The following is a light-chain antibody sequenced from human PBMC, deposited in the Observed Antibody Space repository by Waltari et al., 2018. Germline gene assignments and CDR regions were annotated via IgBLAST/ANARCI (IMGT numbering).Light chain of an antibody. CDR2: DVS. CDR1: SSDVGAYNY. Sequence: QSALTQPASESGSPGQSTTISCTGPSSDVGAYNYVSWYQQHPGKAPKLMIYDVSNRPSGVSNRFSGSKSGNTASLTISGLQAEDEADYYCSSYTTSSTVVFGGGTKLTVL. V-gene: IGLV2-14*03. J-gene: IGLJ2*01. CDR3: SSYTTSSTVV.